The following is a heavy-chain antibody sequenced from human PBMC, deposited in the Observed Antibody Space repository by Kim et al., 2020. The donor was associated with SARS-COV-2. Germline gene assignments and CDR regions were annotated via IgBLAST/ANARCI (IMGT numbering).Heavy chain of an antibody. D-gene: IGHD2-8*01. Sequence: ASVKVSCKASGYNFTTYYAMNWLRQAPGQGLEWMGWINTNTRNPMYAQGFTGRFVFSLDTSVSTAYLHITSLKAEDTAIYYCARDAPLYPHGDWGQGTLVTVSS. CDR2: INTNTRNP. CDR3: ARDAPLYPHGD. V-gene: IGHV7-4-1*02. J-gene: IGHJ4*02. CDR1: GYNFTTYYA.